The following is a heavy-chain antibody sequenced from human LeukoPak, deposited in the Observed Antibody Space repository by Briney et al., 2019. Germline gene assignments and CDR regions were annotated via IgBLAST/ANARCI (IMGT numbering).Heavy chain of an antibody. Sequence: IPSETLSLTCAVYGGSFSGYYWSWIRQPPGKGLEWIGEINHSGSTNYNPSLKSRVTISVDTSKNQFSLKLSSVTAADTAVYYCATHGESTRKFDCWGQGTLVTVSS. D-gene: IGHD3-10*01. CDR3: ATHGESTRKFDC. J-gene: IGHJ4*02. V-gene: IGHV4-34*01. CDR1: GGSFSGYY. CDR2: INHSGST.